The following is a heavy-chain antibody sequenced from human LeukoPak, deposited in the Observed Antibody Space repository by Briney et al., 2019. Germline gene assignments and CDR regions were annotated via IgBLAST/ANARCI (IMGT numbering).Heavy chain of an antibody. D-gene: IGHD3-9*01. V-gene: IGHV3-15*01. J-gene: IGHJ4*02. Sequence: GSLRLSCAASGFTFSNAWMSWVRQAPGKGLEWVGRIKSKTDGGTTDYAAPVKGRFTISRDDSKNTRYLQMNSLKTEDTAVYYCTTATASDILTGYYGGYYFDYWGQGTLVTVSS. CDR1: GFTFSNAW. CDR3: TTATASDILTGYYGGYYFDY. CDR2: IKSKTDGGTT.